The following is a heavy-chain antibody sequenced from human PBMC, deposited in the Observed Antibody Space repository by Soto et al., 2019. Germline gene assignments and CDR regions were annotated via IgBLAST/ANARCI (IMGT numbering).Heavy chain of an antibody. V-gene: IGHV1-46*01. D-gene: IGHD3-3*01. J-gene: IGHJ3*02. CDR3: ARDSESITIFGVVIHKDDAFDI. CDR1: GYTFTSYY. CDR2: INPSGGST. Sequence: GASVKVSCKASGYTFTSYYMHWVRQAPGQGLEWMGIINPSGGSTSYAQKFQGRVTITRDTSASTAYMELSSLRSEDTAVYYCARDSESITIFGVVIHKDDAFDIWGQGTMVTVSS.